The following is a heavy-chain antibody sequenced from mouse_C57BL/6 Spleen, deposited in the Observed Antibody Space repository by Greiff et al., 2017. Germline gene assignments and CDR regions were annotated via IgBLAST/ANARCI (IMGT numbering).Heavy chain of an antibody. D-gene: IGHD1-1*01. J-gene: IGHJ2*01. CDR3: ARGYYGSSYLFDY. Sequence: QVQLKESGPELVKPGASVKISCKASGYAFSSSWMNWVKQRPGKGLEWIGRIYPGDGDTNYNGKFKGQATLTADKSSSTAYMQLSSLTSEDSAVYFCARGYYGSSYLFDYWGQGTTRTVSS. CDR2: IYPGDGDT. V-gene: IGHV1-82*01. CDR1: GYAFSSSW.